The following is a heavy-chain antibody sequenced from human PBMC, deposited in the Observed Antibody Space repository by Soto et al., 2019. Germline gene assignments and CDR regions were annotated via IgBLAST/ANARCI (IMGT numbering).Heavy chain of an antibody. Sequence: SETLSLTCAVYGWSFSGYYGSWIRQPPGKGLEWIGEINHSGSTNYNPSLKSRITISVDTSKNQFSLKLSSVTAADTAVYYCARGRGVADIAASPRGFDPWGQGTLVTVSS. J-gene: IGHJ5*02. CDR2: INHSGST. V-gene: IGHV4-34*01. CDR1: GWSFSGYY. D-gene: IGHD6-6*01. CDR3: ARGRGVADIAASPRGFDP.